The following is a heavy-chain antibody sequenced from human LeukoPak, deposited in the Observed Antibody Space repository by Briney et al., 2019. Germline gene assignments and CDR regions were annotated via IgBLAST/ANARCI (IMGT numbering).Heavy chain of an antibody. CDR3: ARLGSYHDF. Sequence: LETLCLTCTVSGASLRDYYWSWIRQTPEKGLEWIGHIHTSGESRYYPSLDSRLTMSIATSRNQLSLKLTSVTAADTAVYFCARLGSYHDFWGQGALVTASS. J-gene: IGHJ4*03. V-gene: IGHV4-4*09. CDR1: GASLRDYY. D-gene: IGHD1-26*01. CDR2: IHTSGES.